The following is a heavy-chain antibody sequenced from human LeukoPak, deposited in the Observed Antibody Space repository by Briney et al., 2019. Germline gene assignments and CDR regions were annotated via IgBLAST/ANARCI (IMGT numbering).Heavy chain of an antibody. J-gene: IGHJ6*02. V-gene: IGHV3-23*01. Sequence: GGSLRLSCAASGFTFRSYAMTWVRQAPGKGLEWVSSVGATGDNTYHADSVKGRFTISRDNSKNTLYLQMNSLRAEDTAVYYCARVGLWFGELSSMDVWGQGTTVTVSS. CDR1: GFTFRSYA. CDR3: ARVGLWFGELSSMDV. CDR2: VGATGDNT. D-gene: IGHD3-10*01.